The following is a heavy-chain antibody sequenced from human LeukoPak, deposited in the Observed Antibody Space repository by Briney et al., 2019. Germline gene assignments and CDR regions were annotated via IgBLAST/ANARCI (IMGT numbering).Heavy chain of an antibody. J-gene: IGHJ3*02. D-gene: IGHD3-3*01. Sequence: GGSLRLSCATSGFTFTIFGINWVRQAPGKGPEWVSYIDARSGITYYADSVQGRFTISRDNAKESVFLQMNGLRVDDTAVYYCARTYDFGRGPPGDAFDNWGQGTPVIVSS. CDR3: ARTYDFGRGPPGDAFDN. CDR1: GFTFTIFG. CDR2: IDARSGIT. V-gene: IGHV3-48*01.